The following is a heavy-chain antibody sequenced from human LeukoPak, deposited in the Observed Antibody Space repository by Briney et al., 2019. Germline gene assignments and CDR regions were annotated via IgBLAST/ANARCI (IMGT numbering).Heavy chain of an antibody. D-gene: IGHD1-26*01. CDR2: ISYDGSNK. CDR1: GFTFSSYA. J-gene: IGHJ4*02. Sequence: PGRSLRLSCAASGFTFSSYAMHWVRQAPGKGLEWVAVISYDGSNKYYADSVKGRFTISRDNSKNTLYLQMNSPRAEDTAVYYCASLNHATTRDYWGQGTLVTVSS. V-gene: IGHV3-30*04. CDR3: ASLNHATTRDY.